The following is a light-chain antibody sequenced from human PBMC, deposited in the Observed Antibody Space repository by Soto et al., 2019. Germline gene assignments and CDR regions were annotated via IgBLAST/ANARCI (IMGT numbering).Light chain of an antibody. Sequence: DIQLTQSPSTQSASVGDRVTITCRASQTIDKKLAWYQQKPGKAPKLLIFDASTLETGVPLRFSGSGSGTEFSLSINSLQPEDFATYYCQQYNSYSEAFGQGTKVDIK. CDR3: QQYNSYSEA. CDR2: DAS. V-gene: IGKV1-5*01. J-gene: IGKJ1*01. CDR1: QTIDKK.